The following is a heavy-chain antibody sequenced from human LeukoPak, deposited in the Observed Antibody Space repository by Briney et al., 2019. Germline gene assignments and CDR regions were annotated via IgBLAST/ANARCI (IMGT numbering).Heavy chain of an antibody. D-gene: IGHD3-16*01. CDR1: GFTFSSYA. CDR2: ISYDGSNK. CDR3: AREALTSIYFDY. V-gene: IGHV3-30-3*01. J-gene: IGHJ4*02. Sequence: PGRSLRLSCAASGFTFSSYAMHWVRQAPGKGLERVAVISYDGSNKYYADSVKGRFTISRDNSKNTLYLQMNSLRAEDTAVYYCAREALTSIYFDYWGQGTLVTVSS.